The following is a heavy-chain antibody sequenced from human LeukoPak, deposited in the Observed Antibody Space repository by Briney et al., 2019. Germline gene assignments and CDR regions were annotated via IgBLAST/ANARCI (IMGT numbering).Heavy chain of an antibody. V-gene: IGHV3-30*02. CDR1: GFTFSSYG. CDR2: IRYDGSNK. D-gene: IGHD6-13*01. J-gene: IGHJ3*02. Sequence: PGGSLRLSCAASGFTFSSYGMHWVRQAPGKGLEWVAFIRYDGSNKYYADSVKGRFTISRDNSKNTLYLQMNSLRAEDTAVYYCAKDLIAAAGPDAFDIWGQGTMVTVSS. CDR3: AKDLIAAAGPDAFDI.